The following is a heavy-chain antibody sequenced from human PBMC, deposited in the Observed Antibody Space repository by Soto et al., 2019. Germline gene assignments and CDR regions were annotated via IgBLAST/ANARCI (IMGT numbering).Heavy chain of an antibody. CDR1: GFTFSSYA. V-gene: IGHV3-23*01. CDR3: ARSSGYYAHDY. CDR2: ISAGTGST. J-gene: IGHJ4*02. D-gene: IGHD2-2*01. Sequence: GGSLRLSCAASGFTFSSYAMSWVRQAPGRGLEWVSSISAGTGSTYHADSVKGRLTISRDNSKNTLYLQMNSLTAEDTAVYYCARSSGYYAHDYWGQGTLVTVSS.